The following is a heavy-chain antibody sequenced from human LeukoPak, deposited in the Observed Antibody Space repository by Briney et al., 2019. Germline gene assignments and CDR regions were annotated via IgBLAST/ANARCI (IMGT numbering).Heavy chain of an antibody. J-gene: IGHJ4*02. CDR3: ARLGYNYYFDY. Sequence: SETLSLTCTVSGGSISSSSYYWGWIRQPPGKGLEWIGSIYYSGSTYYNPSLKSRVTVSVDTSKNQFSLKLSSVTAADTAVYYCARLGYNYYFDYWGQGTLVTVSS. CDR1: GGSISSSSYY. V-gene: IGHV4-39*01. CDR2: IYYSGST. D-gene: IGHD5-24*01.